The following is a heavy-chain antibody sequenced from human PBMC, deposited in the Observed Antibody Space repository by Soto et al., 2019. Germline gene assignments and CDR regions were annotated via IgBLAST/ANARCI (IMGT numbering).Heavy chain of an antibody. J-gene: IGHJ4*02. Sequence: GGSLRLSCVVSGFTFSNYAMSWVRQAPGKGLEWVSGIRNSGGSTYYADSVKGRFTISRDNSKNTLYLQMNSLRAEDTAIYYCAKGDRGYCSGGSCYLGDYWGQGALVTVSS. CDR3: AKGDRGYCSGGSCYLGDY. CDR2: IRNSGGST. CDR1: GFTFSNYA. V-gene: IGHV3-23*01. D-gene: IGHD2-15*01.